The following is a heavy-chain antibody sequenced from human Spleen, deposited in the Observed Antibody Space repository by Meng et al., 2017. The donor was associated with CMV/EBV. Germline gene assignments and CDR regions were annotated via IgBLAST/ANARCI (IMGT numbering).Heavy chain of an antibody. Sequence: KVSCKGSGYSFTSYWIGWVRQMPGKGLEWMGIIYPGDSDTRDSPSFQGQVTISADKSISTAYLQWSSLKASDTATYYCGRHDSSGYFDYWGQGTLVTVSS. CDR1: GYSFTSYW. V-gene: IGHV5-51*01. CDR3: GRHDSSGYFDY. J-gene: IGHJ4*02. CDR2: IYPGDSDT. D-gene: IGHD3-22*01.